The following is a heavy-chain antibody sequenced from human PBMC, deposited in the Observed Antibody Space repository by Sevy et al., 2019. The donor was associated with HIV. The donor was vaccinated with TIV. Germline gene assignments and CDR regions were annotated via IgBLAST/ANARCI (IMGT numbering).Heavy chain of an antibody. V-gene: IGHV4-59*01. CDR3: ARSRDYGSGPWYFDL. CDR2: IYYSGST. D-gene: IGHD3-10*01. J-gene: IGHJ2*01. CDR1: GGSISSNY. Sequence: SETLSLTCTVSGGSISSNYWSWIRQPPGKGLEWIAYIYYSGSTNYNPSLMSRVTISIDTSKTHLSLKLSSVTAGDTAVYYCARSRDYGSGPWYFDLWGRGTLVTVSS.